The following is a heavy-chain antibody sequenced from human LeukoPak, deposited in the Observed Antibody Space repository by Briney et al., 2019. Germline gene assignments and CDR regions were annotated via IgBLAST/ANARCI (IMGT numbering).Heavy chain of an antibody. V-gene: IGHV3-23*01. D-gene: IGHD3-10*01. CDR1: GISLSNYA. CDR2: ISERGGST. CDR3: ARRGVVIRGILVIGYHQEAYHYDF. Sequence: GGSLRLSCVVSGISLSNYAMTWVRQAPGKGLEWVSYISERGGSTTYADSVKGRFTISRDTSLNTLYLQMNNLRAEDTAVYFCARRGVVIRGILVIGYHQEAYHYDFWGQGVLVTVSS. J-gene: IGHJ4*02.